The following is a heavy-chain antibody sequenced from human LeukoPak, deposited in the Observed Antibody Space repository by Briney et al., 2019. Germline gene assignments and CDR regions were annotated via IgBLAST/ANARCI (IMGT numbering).Heavy chain of an antibody. J-gene: IGHJ5*02. CDR3: ARDAYTTTSNWLDP. D-gene: IGHD4-17*01. V-gene: IGHV3-74*01. CDR2: ITGDGSDI. CDR1: GFTLNKYW. Sequence: PGGSLRLSCEASGFTLNKYWMHWVRQAPGKGLVWVSRITGDGSDIAYADSVKGRFTVSRDDAKNTLFLQMTSLSVEDTAIYYCARDAYTTTSNWLDPWGQGTLVTVSS.